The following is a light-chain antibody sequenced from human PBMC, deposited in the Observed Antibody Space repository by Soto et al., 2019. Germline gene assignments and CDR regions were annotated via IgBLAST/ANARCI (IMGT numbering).Light chain of an antibody. CDR1: QSVGSS. J-gene: IGKJ4*01. CDR3: QQRTNWPLT. V-gene: IGKV3-11*01. CDR2: DAS. Sequence: PGKRATLSCRASQSVGSSLAWYQQKPGQAPRLLIYDASNRATGIPVRFSGSGSGTDFTLTISSLEPEDFAVYYCQQRTNWPLTFGGGTKVEI.